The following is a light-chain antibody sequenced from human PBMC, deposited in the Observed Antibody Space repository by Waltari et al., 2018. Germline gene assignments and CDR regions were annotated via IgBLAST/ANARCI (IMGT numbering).Light chain of an antibody. Sequence: SYVLTQAPSVSVAPGQTATITCGGNDIGRTNVHWYQQKPGQAPIVVIYYDSDRPSGLPERFSGSNSGNTATLTISRVEAGDEADYFCQVWDPNSDHLVVFGGGTKLTVL. CDR2: YDS. J-gene: IGLJ2*01. V-gene: IGLV3-21*04. CDR3: QVWDPNSDHLVV. CDR1: DIGRTN.